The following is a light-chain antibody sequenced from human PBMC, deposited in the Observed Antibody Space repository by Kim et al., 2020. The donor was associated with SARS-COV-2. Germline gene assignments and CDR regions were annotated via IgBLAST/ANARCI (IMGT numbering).Light chain of an antibody. J-gene: IGKJ1*01. CDR2: AAS. V-gene: IGKV1-6*01. CDR3: LHDYNYPRT. CDR1: QGIIND. Sequence: AIQMTQSPSSLSASVGDRVTITCRASQGIINDLGWYQQKPRKAPKLLIYAASILQSGVPSRFSGSGSGTDFTLTISSLQPEDFATYYCLHDYNYPRTFGQGTKGDIK.